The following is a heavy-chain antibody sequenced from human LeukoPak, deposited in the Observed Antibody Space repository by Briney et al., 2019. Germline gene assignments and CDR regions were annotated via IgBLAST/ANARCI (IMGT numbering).Heavy chain of an antibody. V-gene: IGHV3-30*18. CDR1: GFXFSSYG. CDR3: AKERYYYDRSGTPDY. CDR2: ISYDGSKK. J-gene: IGHJ4*02. Sequence: PGRSLRLSCAASGFXFSSYGIHWVRQAQGPGLGWVAVISYDGSKKYYSSSVKGRFTISRDNSTNTLYLQMNSLRAEDTAVYYCAKERYYYDRSGTPDYWGQGTLVTVSS. D-gene: IGHD3-22*01.